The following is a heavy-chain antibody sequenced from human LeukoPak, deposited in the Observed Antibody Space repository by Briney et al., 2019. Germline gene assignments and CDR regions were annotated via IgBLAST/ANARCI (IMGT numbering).Heavy chain of an antibody. Sequence: ARSLRLSCAASGFTFSSYGRHWVRQAPGKGLEWVAVISYDGSNKYYADSVKGRFTISRDNSKNTLCLQMNSLRAQDTAVYYCAKAGHSSSWYNFDYGGQGTLVTVSS. D-gene: IGHD6-13*01. J-gene: IGHJ4*02. CDR1: GFTFSSYG. V-gene: IGHV3-30*18. CDR2: ISYDGSNK. CDR3: AKAGHSSSWYNFDY.